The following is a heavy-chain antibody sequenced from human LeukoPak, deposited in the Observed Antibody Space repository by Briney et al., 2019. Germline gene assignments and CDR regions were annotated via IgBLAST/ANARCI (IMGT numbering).Heavy chain of an antibody. V-gene: IGHV3-74*01. CDR3: AKSAKDIVVVPAAIGSFDY. J-gene: IGHJ4*02. CDR1: GFSFSDYW. CDR2: IDKPGFTT. D-gene: IGHD2-2*01. Sequence: GGSLRLSCAASGFSFSDYWLHWVRQVPGKGLVWVSRIDKPGFTTSYADSVRGRFTISRDNSKNTLYLQMNSLRAEDTAVYYCAKSAKDIVVVPAAIGSFDYWGQGTLVTVSS.